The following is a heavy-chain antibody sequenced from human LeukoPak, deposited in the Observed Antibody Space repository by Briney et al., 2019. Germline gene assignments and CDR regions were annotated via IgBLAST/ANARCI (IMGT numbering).Heavy chain of an antibody. J-gene: IGHJ3*02. Sequence: ASVKVSCKASGYTFTGYYMHWVRQAPGQGLEWMGWINPNSGGTNYAQKFQGRVTMTTDTSTSTAYMELRSLRSDDTAVYYCARDISTTRPFDIWGQGTMVTVSS. CDR2: INPNSGGT. V-gene: IGHV1-2*02. D-gene: IGHD1-1*01. CDR1: GYTFTGYY. CDR3: ARDISTTRPFDI.